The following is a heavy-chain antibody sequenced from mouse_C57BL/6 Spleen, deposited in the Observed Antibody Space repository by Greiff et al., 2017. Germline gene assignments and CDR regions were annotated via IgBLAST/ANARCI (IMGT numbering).Heavy chain of an antibody. D-gene: IGHD2-4*01. J-gene: IGHJ3*01. V-gene: IGHV2-4*01. CDR3: AKNGPYYDYSWFAY. CDR1: GFSLTSYG. Sequence: QVQLQQSGPGLVQPSQSLSITCTVSGFSLTSYGVHWVRQPPGKGLEWLGVIWSGGSTDYNAAFISRLSISKDNSKSQVFLKLNSLQADDTAIYYCAKNGPYYDYSWFAYWGQGTLVTVAA. CDR2: IWSGGST.